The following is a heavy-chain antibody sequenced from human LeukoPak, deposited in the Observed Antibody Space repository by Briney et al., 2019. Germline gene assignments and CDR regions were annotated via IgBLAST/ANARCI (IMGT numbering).Heavy chain of an antibody. Sequence: HPGGSLRLSCAASGFTFSSYAMHWVRQAPGKGLEWVAVISYDGSNKYYAASVKGRFTISRDSSKNTLVLQMNTLRVEDTALYYCAKLHGDFLPAHYWGQGTLVTVSS. V-gene: IGHV3-30*04. D-gene: IGHD4-17*01. CDR2: ISYDGSNK. CDR3: AKLHGDFLPAHY. CDR1: GFTFSSYA. J-gene: IGHJ4*02.